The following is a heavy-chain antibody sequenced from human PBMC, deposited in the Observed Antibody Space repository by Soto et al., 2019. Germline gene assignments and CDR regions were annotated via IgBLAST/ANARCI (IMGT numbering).Heavy chain of an antibody. CDR3: ARDRDTAMVTFDY. CDR1: GFTFSSYA. V-gene: IGHV3-30-3*01. CDR2: ISYDGSNK. J-gene: IGHJ4*02. Sequence: GGSLRLSCAASGFTFSSYARHWVRQAPGKGLEWVAVISYDGSNKYYADSVKGRFTISRDNSKNTLYLQMNSLRAEDTAVYYCARDRDTAMVTFDYWGQGTLVTVSS. D-gene: IGHD5-18*01.